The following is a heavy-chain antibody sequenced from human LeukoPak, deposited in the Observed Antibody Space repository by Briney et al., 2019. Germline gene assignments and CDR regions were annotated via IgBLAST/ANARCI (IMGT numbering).Heavy chain of an antibody. CDR3: ARGLLTLVRGTNGWNVFNI. Sequence: SETLSLTCTVSGGSISGYYWSWIRQPPGKGLEWIGSFYNGGSTNFNPSLKSRVTISVDTSRNQLSLKLTSVSAADTAVYYCARGLLTLVRGTNGWNVFNIWGQGTVVTVSS. D-gene: IGHD3-10*01. J-gene: IGHJ3*02. V-gene: IGHV4-59*01. CDR2: FYNGGST. CDR1: GGSISGYY.